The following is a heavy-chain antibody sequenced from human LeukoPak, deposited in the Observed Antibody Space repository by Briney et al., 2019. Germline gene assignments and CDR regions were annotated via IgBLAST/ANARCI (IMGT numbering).Heavy chain of an antibody. CDR2: ISGSGGST. Sequence: GGSLRLSCAASGFTFSSYGMSWVRQAPGKGLEWVSAISGSGGSTYYADSVKGRFTISRDNSKNTLYPQMNSLRAEDTAVYYCAKDRIAAAGPFDYWGQGTLVTVSS. J-gene: IGHJ4*02. CDR3: AKDRIAAAGPFDY. V-gene: IGHV3-23*01. CDR1: GFTFSSYG. D-gene: IGHD6-13*01.